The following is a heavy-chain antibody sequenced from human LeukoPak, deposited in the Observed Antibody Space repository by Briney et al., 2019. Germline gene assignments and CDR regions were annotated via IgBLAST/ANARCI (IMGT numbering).Heavy chain of an antibody. V-gene: IGHV4-34*01. D-gene: IGHD3-10*01. CDR1: GGSLKDYH. CDR3: ARMNVVRADDSRYKDYFYGLDV. Sequence: PSETLSLTCAVSGGSLKDYHWSWIRQAPGMGLERIGEIKYRGDIQYKPSLMGRVAISGDTSKNEMSLKLTSVTAADTAVYYCARMNVVRADDSRYKDYFYGLDVWGEGTTVSVSS. J-gene: IGHJ6*04. CDR2: IKYRGDI.